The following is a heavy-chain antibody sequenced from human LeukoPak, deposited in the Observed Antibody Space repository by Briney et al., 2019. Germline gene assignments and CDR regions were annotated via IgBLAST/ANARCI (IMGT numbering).Heavy chain of an antibody. V-gene: IGHV3-30*01. J-gene: IGHJ6*03. CDR3: ASASPTPYYYYMDV. Sequence: GRSLRLSCAASGFTFSSYAMHWVRQAPGKGLEWVAVISYDGSNKCYADSVKGRFTISRDNSKNTLYLQMNSLRAEDTAVYYCASASPTPYYYYMDVWGKGTTVTVSS. CDR1: GFTFSSYA. CDR2: ISYDGSNK.